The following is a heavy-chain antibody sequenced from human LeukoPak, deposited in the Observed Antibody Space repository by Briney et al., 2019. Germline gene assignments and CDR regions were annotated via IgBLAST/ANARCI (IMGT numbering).Heavy chain of an antibody. Sequence: SETLSLTCTVSGGSITSYHWSWIRQPPGKGLEWIGYISYSGSTNYNPSLKSRVTISIDTSKNQFSLKLSSETAADTAVYYCASGGFCGSTTCYPNWFDPWGQGTLVTVSS. J-gene: IGHJ5*02. CDR1: GGSITSYH. D-gene: IGHD2-2*01. CDR3: ASGGFCGSTTCYPNWFDP. V-gene: IGHV4-59*01. CDR2: ISYSGST.